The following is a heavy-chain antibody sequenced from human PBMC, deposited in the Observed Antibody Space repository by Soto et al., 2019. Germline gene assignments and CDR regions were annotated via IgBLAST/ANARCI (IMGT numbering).Heavy chain of an antibody. D-gene: IGHD1-26*01. V-gene: IGHV1-3*01. CDR2: INAGNGNT. J-gene: IGHJ6*02. Sequence: ASVKVSCKASGYTFTSYAMHWVRQAPGQRLEWMGWINAGNGNTKYSQKFQGRVTITRDTSASTAYMELSSLRSEDTAVYYCTRVGGSVSGIDVWGQGTTVTVSS. CDR1: GYTFTSYA. CDR3: TRVGGSVSGIDV.